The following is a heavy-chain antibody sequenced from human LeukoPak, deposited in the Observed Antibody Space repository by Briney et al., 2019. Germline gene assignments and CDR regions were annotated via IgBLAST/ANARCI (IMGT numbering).Heavy chain of an antibody. J-gene: IGHJ5*02. V-gene: IGHV1-69*01. CDR3: ARDQIAQGGFDYNWFDP. D-gene: IGHD2-21*01. Sequence: ASVKVSCKASGGTFSSYAISWVRQAPGQGLEWMGGIIPIFGTANYAQKFQGRVTTTADESTSTAYMELSSLRSEDTAVYYCARDQIAQGGFDYNWFDPWGQGTLVTVSS. CDR1: GGTFSSYA. CDR2: IIPIFGTA.